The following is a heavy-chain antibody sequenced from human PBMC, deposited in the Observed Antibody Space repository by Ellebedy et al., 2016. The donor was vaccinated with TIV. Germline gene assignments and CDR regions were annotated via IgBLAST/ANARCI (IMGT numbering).Heavy chain of an antibody. D-gene: IGHD5-18*01. J-gene: IGHJ6*02. CDR3: ANAPHVDTAMVRGSMDV. CDR1: GFTFSSYW. V-gene: IGHV3-74*01. Sequence: PGGSLRLSCAASGFTFSSYWMHWVRQASGKGLVWVSRINSDGSSTTYADSVKGRFTISRDNSKNTLYLQMNSLRAEDTAVYYCANAPHVDTAMVRGSMDVWGQGTTVTVSS. CDR2: INSDGSST.